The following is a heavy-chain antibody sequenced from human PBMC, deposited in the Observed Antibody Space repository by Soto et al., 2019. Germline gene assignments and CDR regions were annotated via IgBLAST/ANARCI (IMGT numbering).Heavy chain of an antibody. CDR1: GGSISSGDYY. V-gene: IGHV4-30-4*01. CDR2: IYYSGST. CDR3: ARSSYGYTFSDY. J-gene: IGHJ4*02. D-gene: IGHD5-18*01. Sequence: QVQLQESGPGLVKPSQTLSLTCTVSGGSISSGDYYWSWIRQPPGKGLEWIGYIYYSGSTYNNPSTKIXIXXXAXXPKNQFSLKLSSVTAADTAVSAGARSSYGYTFSDYWAQGTLVTVSS.